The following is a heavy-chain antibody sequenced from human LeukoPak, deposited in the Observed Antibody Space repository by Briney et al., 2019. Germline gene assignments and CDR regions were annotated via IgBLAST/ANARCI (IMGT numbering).Heavy chain of an antibody. CDR1: GFTFDDYG. J-gene: IGHJ4*02. CDR2: INWNGGST. CDR3: AKDRGIISDY. Sequence: PGGSLRLSCAAYGFTFDDYGMSWVRQAPGKGLEWVSGINWNGGSTGYADSVKGRFTISRDNAKNTLYLQMNSLRAEDTALYYCAKDRGIISDYWGQGILVTVSS. V-gene: IGHV3-20*04. D-gene: IGHD3-10*01.